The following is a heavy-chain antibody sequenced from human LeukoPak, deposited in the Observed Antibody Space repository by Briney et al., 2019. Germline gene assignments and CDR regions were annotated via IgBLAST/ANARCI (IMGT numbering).Heavy chain of an antibody. J-gene: IGHJ6*03. CDR2: INPNSGGT. CDR1: GYTFIGNY. V-gene: IGHV1-2*02. D-gene: IGHD5-18*01. Sequence: ASVKVSCKASGYTFIGNYMHWVRQAPGQGLEWMGWINPNSGGTNYAQKFQGRVTMTRDTSISTAYMELSRLRSDDTAVYYCARDLRGYSYGPAIRFYYYYYMDVWGKGTTVTVSS. CDR3: ARDLRGYSYGPAIRFYYYYYMDV.